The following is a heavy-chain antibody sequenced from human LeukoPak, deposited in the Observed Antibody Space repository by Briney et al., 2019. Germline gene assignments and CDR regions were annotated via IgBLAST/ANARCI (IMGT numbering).Heavy chain of an antibody. CDR3: AREVRGLDY. D-gene: IGHD3-10*01. Sequence: SETLSLTCTVSGGSISSYYWNWIRQPPGKGLEWIGYIYYSGTTNYSPSLKSRVTISIDTSKNQFSLKLRSVTAADTAVYYCAREVRGLDYWGQGTLVTVSS. V-gene: IGHV4-59*01. J-gene: IGHJ4*02. CDR1: GGSISSYY. CDR2: IYYSGTT.